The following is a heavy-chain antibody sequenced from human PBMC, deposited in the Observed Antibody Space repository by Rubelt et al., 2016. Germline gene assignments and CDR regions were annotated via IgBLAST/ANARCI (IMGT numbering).Heavy chain of an antibody. V-gene: IGHV4-31*02. CDR3: AREPYYYDAGYYYYGMDV. CDR2: IYYSGST. Sequence: EWIGYIYYSGSTYYNPSLKSRVTISVDTSKNQFSLKLSPVTAADTAVYYCAREPYYYDAGYYYYGMDVWGQGTTVTVSS. D-gene: IGHD3-22*01. J-gene: IGHJ6*02.